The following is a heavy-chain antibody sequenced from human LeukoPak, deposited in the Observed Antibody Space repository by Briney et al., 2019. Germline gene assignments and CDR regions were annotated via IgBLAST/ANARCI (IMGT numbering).Heavy chain of an antibody. D-gene: IGHD3-3*02. J-gene: IGHJ5*02. CDR3: ARHIRGAAGNWFDP. CDR1: GGSINSFY. V-gene: IGHV4-59*08. Sequence: PSETLSLTCSVSGGSINSFYWSWVRQSPGKGLEWIGYIYYSGGTIYNSSLKSRVTILVDTSKNQFSLKLSSVTAADTAVYYCARHIRGAAGNWFDPWGQGILVNVSS. CDR2: IYYSGGT.